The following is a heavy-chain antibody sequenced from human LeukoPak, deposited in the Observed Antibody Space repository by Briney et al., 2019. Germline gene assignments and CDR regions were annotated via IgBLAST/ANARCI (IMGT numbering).Heavy chain of an antibody. Sequence: GGSLRPSCAASRFTFSSYSMTWVRRAPGEGLQWVSYISSDGATTYYADSVKGRFIISRDNAKNSLFLQINSLRAEDTAVYYCAGSTLWSGIFQYWGQGTLVTVSS. CDR3: AGSTLWSGIFQY. D-gene: IGHD3-3*01. V-gene: IGHV3-48*04. CDR1: RFTFSSYS. CDR2: ISSDGATT. J-gene: IGHJ1*01.